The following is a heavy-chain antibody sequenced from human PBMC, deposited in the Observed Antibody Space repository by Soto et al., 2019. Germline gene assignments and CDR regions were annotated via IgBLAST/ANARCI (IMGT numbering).Heavy chain of an antibody. Sequence: PGGSLRLSCAASGCTFSNCWMHWVRQPPGKGLVWVALISSDGSTISYADSVKGRFTISRDNAKNTLYLQMNSLRAEDTAVYYCPTGAYRSADSNLFDDAFYRWEQETMVTV. D-gene: IGHD6-19*01. CDR1: GCTFSNCW. V-gene: IGHV3-74*01. CDR2: ISSDGSTI. J-gene: IGHJ3*02. CDR3: PTGAYRSADSNLFDDAFYR.